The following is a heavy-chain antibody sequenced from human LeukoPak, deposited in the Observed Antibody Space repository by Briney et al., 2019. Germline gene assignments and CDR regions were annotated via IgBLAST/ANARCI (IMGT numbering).Heavy chain of an antibody. V-gene: IGHV4-39*01. J-gene: IGHJ6*03. D-gene: IGHD2-2*02. CDR1: GDPISSSNFY. CDR2: FFYSGKT. Sequence: SETLSLTCSVSGDPISSSNFYWGWIRQSPGKGLEWIGSFFYSGKTYYNPSFKSRVTISLDTPENQLSLRLTSVTATDTAVYYCARQRPLLYNYYMDVWGNGTTVTVSS. CDR3: ARQRPLLYNYYMDV.